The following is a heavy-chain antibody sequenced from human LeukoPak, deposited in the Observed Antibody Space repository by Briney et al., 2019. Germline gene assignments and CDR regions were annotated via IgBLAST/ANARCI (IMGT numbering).Heavy chain of an antibody. CDR1: GFTFSSYS. J-gene: IGHJ6*03. D-gene: IGHD2-2*01. CDR3: ARGTRRYYMDV. V-gene: IGHV3-21*01. Sequence: EGSLRLSCAASGFTFSSYSMNWVRQAPGKGLEWVSSISSSSSYIYYADSVKGRFTISRDNAKNSLYLQMNSLRAEDTAVYYCARGTRRYYMDVWGKGTTVTVSS. CDR2: ISSSSSYI.